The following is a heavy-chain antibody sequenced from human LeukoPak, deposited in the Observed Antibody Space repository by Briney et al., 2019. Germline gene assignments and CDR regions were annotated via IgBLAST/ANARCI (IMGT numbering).Heavy chain of an antibody. CDR1: GFTFSSYA. V-gene: IGHV3-30-3*01. J-gene: IGHJ4*02. CDR2: ISYDGSNK. CDR3: ARELAMVPNFFDY. D-gene: IGHD3-10*01. Sequence: GGSLRLSCAASGFTFSSYAMHWVRQAPGKGLEWVAVISYDGSNKYYADSVKGRFTISRDNSKSTLYLQMNSLRAEDTAVYYCARELAMVPNFFDYWGQGTLVTVSS.